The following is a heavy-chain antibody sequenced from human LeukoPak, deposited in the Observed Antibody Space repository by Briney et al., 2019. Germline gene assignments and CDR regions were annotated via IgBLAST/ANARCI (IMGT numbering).Heavy chain of an antibody. D-gene: IGHD1-26*01. CDR1: GLTFSNYA. V-gene: IGHV3-23*01. J-gene: IGHJ4*02. CDR2: ITSGFTP. CDR3: AKDYSDSRVGDVFLEY. Sequence: PGGSLRLSCAASGLTFSNYAMSWFRQAPGKGLEWVSGITSGFTPLYADPVKGRFTISRDNSKSTFHLQMNSLRAEDTAVYYCAKDYSDSRVGDVFLEYWGQGTLVTVSS.